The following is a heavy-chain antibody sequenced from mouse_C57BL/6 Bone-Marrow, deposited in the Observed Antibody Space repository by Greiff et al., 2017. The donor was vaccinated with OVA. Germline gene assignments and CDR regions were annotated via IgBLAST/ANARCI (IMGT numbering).Heavy chain of an antibody. CDR3: AKGVVATPYYFDY. V-gene: IGHV1-69*01. J-gene: IGHJ2*01. CDR1: GYTFTSYW. CDR2: IDPSDSYT. D-gene: IGHD1-1*01. Sequence: VKLMESGAELARPGASVKLSCKASGYTFTSYWMHWVKQRPGQGLEWIGEIDPSDSYTNYNQKFKGKSTLTVDKSSSTAYMQLSSLTSEDSAVYYCAKGVVATPYYFDYWGQGTTLTVSS.